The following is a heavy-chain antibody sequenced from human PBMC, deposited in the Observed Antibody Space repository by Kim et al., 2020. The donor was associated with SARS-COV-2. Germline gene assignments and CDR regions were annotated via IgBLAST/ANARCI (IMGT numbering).Heavy chain of an antibody. Sequence: ASVKVSCKASGYTFTGYYIHWVRQAPGQGLEWMGWINPNSGGTNYAQKFQGRVTMTRDTAISTAYMELSRLRSDDTAVYYCARARLGGSYYGLCSYWGQGTLVTVSS. V-gene: IGHV1-2*02. CDR3: ARARLGGSYYGLCSY. J-gene: IGHJ4*02. D-gene: IGHD1-26*01. CDR2: INPNSGGT. CDR1: GYTFTGYY.